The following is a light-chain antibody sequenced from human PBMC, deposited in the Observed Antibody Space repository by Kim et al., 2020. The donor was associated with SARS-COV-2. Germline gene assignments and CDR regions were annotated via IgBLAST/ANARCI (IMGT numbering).Light chain of an antibody. CDR1: QSVSSSC. CDR2: GAS. Sequence: EIVLTQSPGTLSLSPGERATLSCRASQSVSSSCLAWYQQKPGQAPRLLIYGASSRATGIPDRFSGSGSGTDFTLTISRLEPEDFAVYYCQQYGSSSLSFGQGTKLEI. V-gene: IGKV3-20*01. J-gene: IGKJ2*03. CDR3: QQYGSSSLS.